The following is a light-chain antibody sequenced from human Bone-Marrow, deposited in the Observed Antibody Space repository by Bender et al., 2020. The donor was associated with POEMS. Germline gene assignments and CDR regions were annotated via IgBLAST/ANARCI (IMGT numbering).Light chain of an antibody. CDR1: SPNTRSGYD. V-gene: IGLV1-40*01. CDR3: QSYDNSLGGWV. J-gene: IGLJ3*02. CDR2: GYN. Sequence: QSVLTPPPSVSGAPGQRVTIPFTWSSPNTRSGYDINWLQHLPGTAPKPLIYGYNNRPSGVPDRFSGSKSGTSASLAITGLQAEDEGDYYCQSYDNSLGGWVFGGGTKLTVL.